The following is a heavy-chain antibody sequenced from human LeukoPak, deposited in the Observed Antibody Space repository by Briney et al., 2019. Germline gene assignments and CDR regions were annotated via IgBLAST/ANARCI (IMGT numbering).Heavy chain of an antibody. CDR2: IYPGDSDT. V-gene: IGHV5-51*01. D-gene: IGHD3-22*01. CDR3: ARASREDYYLPFDY. Sequence: GESLKISGKDSGYSFTNYWSAWVRQMRGKGLEWMGIIYPGDSDTTYSPSFQVHVTISPDKSIRTAYLQWSSLTASDTAMYYCARASREDYYLPFDYWGQGTLVTVSS. CDR1: GYSFTNYW. J-gene: IGHJ4*02.